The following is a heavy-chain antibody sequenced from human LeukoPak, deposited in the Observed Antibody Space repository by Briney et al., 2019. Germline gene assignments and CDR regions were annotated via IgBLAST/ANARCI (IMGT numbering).Heavy chain of an antibody. CDR1: GYTFTSYG. V-gene: IGHV1-18*01. Sequence: GASVKVSCKASGYTFTSYGISWVRQAPGQGLEWMGWISAYNGNTNYAQKLQGRVTMTTDTSTSTAYMELRSLRSDDTAVYYCAIPGRYITMVRGGDYWGQGTLVTVSS. J-gene: IGHJ4*02. CDR3: AIPGRYITMVRGGDY. CDR2: ISAYNGNT. D-gene: IGHD3-10*01.